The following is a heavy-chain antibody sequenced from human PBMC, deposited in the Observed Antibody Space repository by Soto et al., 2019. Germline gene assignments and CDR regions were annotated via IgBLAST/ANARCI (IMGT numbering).Heavy chain of an antibody. J-gene: IGHJ4*02. CDR2: IYYSGTT. V-gene: IGHV4-28*01. Sequence: QVQLQESGPGLVKPSDTLSLTCAVSGYSISSSNWWGWIRQPPEKGLEWIGYIYYSGTTYYNPSLKSRVTMSVDTSKNHFSLKLTSVTAVDTAVYYCARREIQGPIDYWGQGTLVTVSS. D-gene: IGHD1-26*01. CDR1: GYSISSSNW. CDR3: ARREIQGPIDY.